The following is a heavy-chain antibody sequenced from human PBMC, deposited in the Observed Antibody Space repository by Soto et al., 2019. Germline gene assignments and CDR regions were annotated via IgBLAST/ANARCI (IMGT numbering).Heavy chain of an antibody. CDR2: IWHDGTNK. D-gene: IGHD1-1*01. J-gene: IGHJ6*02. V-gene: IGHV3-33*01. CDR1: GFTFNSFG. CDR3: ARPGRQTVQATSYYTGLDV. Sequence: QVQLVESGGGVVQPGTSLRLSCEASGFTFNSFGMHWVRQAPGKGLEWVAMIWHDGTNKYYVDSVKGRFTISRDNSKDTLYLQMNNLRAEDTAVYYCARPGRQTVQATSYYTGLDVWGQGTTVTVSS.